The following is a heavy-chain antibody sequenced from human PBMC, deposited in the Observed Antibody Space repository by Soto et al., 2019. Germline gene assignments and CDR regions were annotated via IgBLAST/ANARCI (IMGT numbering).Heavy chain of an antibody. J-gene: IGHJ4*02. CDR2: IYYSGST. Sequence: SETLSLTCTVSGGSISSSSYYWGWIRQPPGKGLEWIGSIYYSGSTYYNPSLKSRVTISVDTSKNQFSLKLSSVTAADTAVYYCARREVRTYYCDSSGYSYVNWGQGTLVTVSS. CDR3: ARREVRTYYCDSSGYSYVN. CDR1: GGSISSSSYY. D-gene: IGHD3-22*01. V-gene: IGHV4-39*01.